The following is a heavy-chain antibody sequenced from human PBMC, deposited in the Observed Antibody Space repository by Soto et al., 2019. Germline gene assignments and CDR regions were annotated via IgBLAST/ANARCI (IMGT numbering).Heavy chain of an antibody. D-gene: IGHD4-4*01. CDR2: ISGGGSNT. CDR3: AKDSNKYSSSLRGRYFDY. Sequence: QPGGSLRLSCAASGFPFSSYVMSWVRQAPGKGLEWVSGISGGGSNTFYADYVKGRFTISRDNSKNTLLLQMNSLGAEDTVVYYCAKDSNKYSSSLRGRYFDYWGQGIGVTVSS. CDR1: GFPFSSYV. V-gene: IGHV3-23*01. J-gene: IGHJ4*02.